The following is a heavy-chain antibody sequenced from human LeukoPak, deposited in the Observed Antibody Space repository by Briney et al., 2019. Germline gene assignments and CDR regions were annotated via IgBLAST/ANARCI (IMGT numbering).Heavy chain of an antibody. CDR1: GGSISNYY. V-gene: IGHV4-59*01. Sequence: PSETLSLTCTVSGGSISNYYWSWIRQPPGKGLEWIGYIYYSGSTNYNPSLKSRVTISVDTSKNQFSLKLSSVTAADTAVYYCARRTKSRMDVWGQGTTVTVSS. CDR3: ARRTKSRMDV. CDR2: IYYSGST. J-gene: IGHJ6*02.